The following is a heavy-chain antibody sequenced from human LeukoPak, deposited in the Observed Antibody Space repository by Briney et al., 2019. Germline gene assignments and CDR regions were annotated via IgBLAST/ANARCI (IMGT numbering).Heavy chain of an antibody. CDR1: GGSFSGYY. J-gene: IGHJ6*03. CDR2: INHSGST. CDR3: ARARGNMVRGVILYYYMDV. V-gene: IGHV4-34*01. D-gene: IGHD3-10*01. Sequence: KPSETLSLTCAVYGGSFSGYYWSWIRQPPGKGLEWIGEINHSGSTNYNPSLKSRVTISVDTSKDQFSLKLSSVTAADTAVYYCARARGNMVRGVILYYYMDVWGKGTTVTVSS.